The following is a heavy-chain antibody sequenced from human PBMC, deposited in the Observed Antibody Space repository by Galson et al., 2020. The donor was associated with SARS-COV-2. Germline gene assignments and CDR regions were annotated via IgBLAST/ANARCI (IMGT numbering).Heavy chain of an antibody. CDR2: INPNSVGT. V-gene: IGHV1-2*02. D-gene: IGHD3-22*01. J-gene: IGHJ4*02. CDR3: ACGYYYDYFDY. CDR1: GYTFTGYY. Sequence: ASVKVSCKASGYTFTGYYMHWVRQAPGQGLELMGWINPNSVGTNYAQKFQGRVTMTRDTSISTAYMELSRLRSDDTAVYYCACGYYYDYFDYWGQGILVTVSS.